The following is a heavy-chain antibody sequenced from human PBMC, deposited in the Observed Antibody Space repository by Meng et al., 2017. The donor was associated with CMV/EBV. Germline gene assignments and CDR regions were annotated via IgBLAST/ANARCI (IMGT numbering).Heavy chain of an antibody. CDR2: INPNIGGT. D-gene: IGHD3-10*01. Sequence: SVTVSCLASEYSLTDYYIHWVRQAPGQGLEWMGWINPNIGGTNYAQRYQGRVTMSRDTFISTAYLELNRLTSDDTAVYYCARSHPPYYYGSGIYPNWFNPGGQGTLVTVSS. V-gene: IGHV1-2*02. CDR3: ARSHPPYYYGSGIYPNWFNP. CDR1: EYSLTDYY. J-gene: IGHJ5*02.